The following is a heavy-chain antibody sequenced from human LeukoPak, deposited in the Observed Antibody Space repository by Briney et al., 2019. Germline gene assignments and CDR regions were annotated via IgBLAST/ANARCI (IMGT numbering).Heavy chain of an antibody. V-gene: IGHV4-59*01. J-gene: IGHJ4*02. CDR2: IYYIGST. Sequence: SETLSLTCTVSGGSISSYYWSWIRQPPGKGLEWIGYIYYIGSTNYNPSLKSRVTISIDTSKNQLSLKLSSVTAADTAVYYCARLWYYYDSSGYSYYFDYWGQGTLVTVSS. D-gene: IGHD3-22*01. CDR1: GGSISSYY. CDR3: ARLWYYYDSSGYSYYFDY.